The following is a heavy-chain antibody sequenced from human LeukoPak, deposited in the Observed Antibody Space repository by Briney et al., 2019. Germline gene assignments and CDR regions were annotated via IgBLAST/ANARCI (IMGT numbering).Heavy chain of an antibody. J-gene: IGHJ4*02. Sequence: GGSLRLSCAASGFTFDDYGMSWVRQAPGKGLEWVSGINWNGGSTGYADSVKGRFTISRDNAKNSLYLQMNSLRVEDTALYYCAREKYSSSWYPAPFDYWGQGTLVTVSS. CDR2: INWNGGST. CDR3: AREKYSSSWYPAPFDY. CDR1: GFTFDDYG. V-gene: IGHV3-20*04. D-gene: IGHD6-13*01.